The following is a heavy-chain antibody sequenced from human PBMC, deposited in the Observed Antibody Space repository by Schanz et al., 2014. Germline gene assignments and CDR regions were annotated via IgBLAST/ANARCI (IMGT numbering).Heavy chain of an antibody. CDR3: ARRIPYCSSTSCSGLDAYDV. D-gene: IGHD2-2*01. Sequence: QVQLVQSAPEVKKPGASVKVSCKASGYTFTSYDINWVRQATGQGLEWMGWISVYHGHTNYAEKVHGRVTMTTDTSTSTAYMELRSLISDDTAMYYCARRIPYCSSTSCSGLDAYDVWGQGTLVTVSS. J-gene: IGHJ3*01. CDR1: GYTFTSYD. V-gene: IGHV1-18*01. CDR2: ISVYHGHT.